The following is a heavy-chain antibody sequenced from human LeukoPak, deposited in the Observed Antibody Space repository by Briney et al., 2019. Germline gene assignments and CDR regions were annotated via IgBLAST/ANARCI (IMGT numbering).Heavy chain of an antibody. CDR1: GFTFSSYA. V-gene: IGHV3-23*01. Sequence: GGSLRFSCAASGFTFSSYAMSWVRQAPGKGLELVSAISGSGGSTYYADSVKGRFTISRDNSKNTLYLQMNSLRAEDTAVHYCATLLTPAIYYDILTGYYFSVAFDYWGQGTLVTVSS. CDR2: ISGSGGST. D-gene: IGHD3-9*01. J-gene: IGHJ4*02. CDR3: ATLLTPAIYYDILTGYYFSVAFDY.